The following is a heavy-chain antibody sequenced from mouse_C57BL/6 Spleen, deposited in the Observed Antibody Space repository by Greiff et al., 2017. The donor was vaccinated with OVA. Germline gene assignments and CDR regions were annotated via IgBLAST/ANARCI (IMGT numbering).Heavy chain of an antibody. V-gene: IGHV5-4*01. Sequence: EVKLEESGGGLVKPGGSLKLSCAASGFTFSSYAMSWVRQTPEKRLEWVATISDGGSYTYYPDNVKGRFTISRDNAKNNLYLQMSHLKSEDTAMYYCARDGRDYDGGTWFAYWGQGTLVTVSA. D-gene: IGHD2-4*01. CDR2: ISDGGSYT. CDR3: ARDGRDYDGGTWFAY. J-gene: IGHJ3*01. CDR1: GFTFSSYA.